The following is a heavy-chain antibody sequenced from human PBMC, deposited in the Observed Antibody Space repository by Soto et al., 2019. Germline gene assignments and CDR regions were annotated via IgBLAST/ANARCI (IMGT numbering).Heavy chain of an antibody. CDR1: GYTFTSYY. V-gene: IGHV1-46*01. D-gene: IGHD2-15*01. CDR3: ARGCSGGSCYDY. Sequence: QVQLVQSGAEVKKPGASVKVSCKASGYTFTSYYMHWVRQAPGQGLEWMGIINPSGGSTSYAQKFQGRVTMTRDTSTRTGYMELSSLRSEDTAVYYWARGCSGGSCYDYWGQGTLVTVSS. CDR2: INPSGGST. J-gene: IGHJ4*02.